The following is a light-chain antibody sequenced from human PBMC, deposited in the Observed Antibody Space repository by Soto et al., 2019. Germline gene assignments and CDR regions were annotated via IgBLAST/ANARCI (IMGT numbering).Light chain of an antibody. Sequence: QSALTQPRSVSGSPGQSVTVTCIGTNSDIGTYNFVSWYQQYPGKAPKLMIYDVTKRPSGVPDRFSGSKSGNTASLTISGLQADDEADYYCCSYAGTYSFVFGGGTKLTVL. J-gene: IGLJ3*02. CDR1: NSDIGTYNF. V-gene: IGLV2-11*01. CDR2: DVT. CDR3: CSYAGTYSFV.